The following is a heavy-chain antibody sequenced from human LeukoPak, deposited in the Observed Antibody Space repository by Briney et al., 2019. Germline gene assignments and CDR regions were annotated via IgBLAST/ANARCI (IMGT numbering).Heavy chain of an antibody. Sequence: GGSLRLSCAASGFPFSTYAMNWVRQAPGKGLEWVSVITGSGGFTQYADSVKGRFTISRDNSKNTVYLQMNSLRVEDTALYYCVRSLDYWGQGTLVTVSS. J-gene: IGHJ4*02. CDR1: GFPFSTYA. V-gene: IGHV3-23*01. CDR3: VRSLDY. CDR2: ITGSGGFT.